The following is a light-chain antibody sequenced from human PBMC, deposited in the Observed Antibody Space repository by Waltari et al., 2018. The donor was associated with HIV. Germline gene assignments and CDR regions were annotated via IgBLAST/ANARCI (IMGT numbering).Light chain of an antibody. Sequence: NFMLTQPHSVSESPGKTVTISCTRRTGSIATNFVPWYQQRPGRAPTIVIYEDKQRPSGVPDRFSGSIDSSSNSASLTISGLKTEDEADYYCQSYDSSNHVVFGGGTKLTVL. CDR2: EDK. V-gene: IGLV6-57*03. J-gene: IGLJ2*01. CDR3: QSYDSSNHVV. CDR1: TGSIATNF.